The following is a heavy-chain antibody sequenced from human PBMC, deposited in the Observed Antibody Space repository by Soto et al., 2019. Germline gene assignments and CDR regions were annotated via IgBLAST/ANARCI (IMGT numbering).Heavy chain of an antibody. Sequence: EVQLLESGGGLVQPGGSLRLSCAASGFTFIRYAMSWVRQAPGKGLEWVSAISGSGGSTYYADSVKGRFTISRDNSKNALYLQMNSLRAEDTAVYYCAKDDDFWSGSYFDYWGQGTLVTVS. V-gene: IGHV3-23*01. D-gene: IGHD3-3*01. CDR2: ISGSGGST. J-gene: IGHJ4*02. CDR1: GFTFIRYA. CDR3: AKDDDFWSGSYFDY.